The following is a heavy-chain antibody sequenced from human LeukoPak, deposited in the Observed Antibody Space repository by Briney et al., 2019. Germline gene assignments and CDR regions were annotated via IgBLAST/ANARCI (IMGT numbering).Heavy chain of an antibody. J-gene: IGHJ5*02. CDR3: AISSSSTSYSGWFDP. CDR2: IIPILGIA. V-gene: IGHV1-69*02. CDR1: GGTFSSYT. Sequence: GASVKVSCKASGGTFSSYTISWVRQAPGQGLEWMGRIIPILGIANYAQKFQGRVTITADKSTSTAYMELSSLRSEDTAVYYRAISSSSTSYSGWFDPWGQGTLVTVSS. D-gene: IGHD2-2*01.